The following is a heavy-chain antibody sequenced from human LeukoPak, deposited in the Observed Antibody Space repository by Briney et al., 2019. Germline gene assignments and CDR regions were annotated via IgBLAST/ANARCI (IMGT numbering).Heavy chain of an antibody. CDR3: ARPRHRGFGNRGFDY. J-gene: IGHJ4*02. CDR1: GYSFTSYW. V-gene: IGHV5-10-1*01. Sequence: GESLRISCKGSGYSFTSYWIGWVRQMPGKGLEWMGRIDPSDSYTNYSPSFQGHVTISADKSISTAYLQWSSLKASDAAMYYCARPRHRGFGNRGFDYWGQGTLVTVSS. D-gene: IGHD3-10*01. CDR2: IDPSDSYT.